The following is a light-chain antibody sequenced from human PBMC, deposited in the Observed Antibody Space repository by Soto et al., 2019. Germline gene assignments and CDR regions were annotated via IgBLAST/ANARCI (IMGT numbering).Light chain of an antibody. V-gene: IGLV2-8*01. CDR1: SSDVGGYNY. CDR3: SSYAGRNHIL. Sequence: QSALTQPPSASGSPGQSVTISCTGTSSDVGGYNYVSWYQQHPGKAPKLMIYEVSKRPSGVPDRFSGSKSGNTASLTVSGLQAEDEADYHCSSYAGRNHILFGGGTKLTVL. CDR2: EVS. J-gene: IGLJ2*01.